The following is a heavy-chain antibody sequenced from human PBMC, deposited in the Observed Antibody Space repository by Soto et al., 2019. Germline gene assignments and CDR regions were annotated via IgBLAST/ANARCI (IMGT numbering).Heavy chain of an antibody. CDR3: ALGDVEMATFDY. CDR2: IYTSGST. J-gene: IGHJ4*02. D-gene: IGHD3-16*01. CDR1: GGSLSSYY. Sequence: QVQLQESGPGLVKPSEPLSLTCTVSGGSLSSYYWSWIRQPAGKGLEWIGRIYTSGSTNYNPSLKSRVTMSVDTSKNQFSLKLSSVTAADTAVYYCALGDVEMATFDYWGQGTLVTVSS. V-gene: IGHV4-4*07.